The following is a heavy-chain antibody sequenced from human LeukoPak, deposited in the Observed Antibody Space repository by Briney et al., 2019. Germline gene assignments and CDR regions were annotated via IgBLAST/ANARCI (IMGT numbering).Heavy chain of an antibody. Sequence: ASVKVSCKASGYTFTDYYMHWVRQAPGQGLEWMGWINPNSGGTNYAQKFQGRVTMTRDTSISTAYMELSRLRSDDTAVYYCARPRAPVTRISSFDIWGQGTMVTVSS. J-gene: IGHJ3*02. CDR2: INPNSGGT. D-gene: IGHD4-17*01. CDR3: ARPRAPVTRISSFDI. V-gene: IGHV1-2*02. CDR1: GYTFTDYY.